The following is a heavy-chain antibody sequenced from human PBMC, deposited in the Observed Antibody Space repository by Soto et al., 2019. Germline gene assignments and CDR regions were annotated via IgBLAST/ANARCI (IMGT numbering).Heavy chain of an antibody. CDR3: ACGYCSSTSCRLDY. CDR2: ISAYNGNT. V-gene: IGHV1-18*01. Sequence: ASVKVSCKASGYTFTSYGISWVRQAPGQGLEWMGWISAYNGNTNYAQKLQGRVTMTTDTSTSTAYMELRSLRSGDTAVYYCACGYCSSTSCRLDYWGQGTLVTVSS. CDR1: GYTFTSYG. J-gene: IGHJ4*02. D-gene: IGHD2-2*03.